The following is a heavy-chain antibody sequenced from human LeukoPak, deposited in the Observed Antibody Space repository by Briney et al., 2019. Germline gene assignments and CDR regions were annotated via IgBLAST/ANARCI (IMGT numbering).Heavy chain of an antibody. D-gene: IGHD4-17*01. Sequence: GGSLRLFCAASGFTFSSYSMNWVRQAPGKGLEWVSSISSSSSYIYYADSVKGRFTISRDNAKNSLYLQMNSLRAEDTAVYYCARAQGYGDYVAFYYGMDVWGQGTTVTVSS. V-gene: IGHV3-21*01. CDR1: GFTFSSYS. CDR2: ISSSSSYI. J-gene: IGHJ6*02. CDR3: ARAQGYGDYVAFYYGMDV.